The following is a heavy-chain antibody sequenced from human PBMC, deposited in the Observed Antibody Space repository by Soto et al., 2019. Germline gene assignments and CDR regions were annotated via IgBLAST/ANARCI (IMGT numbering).Heavy chain of an antibody. CDR1: GFTFSSYG. J-gene: IGHJ5*02. CDR3: ARDDYGDQPDFA. CDR2: IWYDGSIK. Sequence: QVQLVESGGGVVQPGRSLRLSCAASGFTFSSYGMHWVRQAPGKGLEWVAVIWYDGSIKYYADSVKGRFTISRDNSKNTLYLQMNSLRAEDTAVYYCARDDYGDQPDFAWGQGTLVTVSS. D-gene: IGHD4-17*01. V-gene: IGHV3-33*01.